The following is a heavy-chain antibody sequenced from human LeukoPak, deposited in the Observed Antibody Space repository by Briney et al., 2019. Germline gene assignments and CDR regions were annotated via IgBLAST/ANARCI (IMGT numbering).Heavy chain of an antibody. CDR2: IRVSDDT. J-gene: IGHJ4*02. D-gene: IGHD2-2*01. CDR1: GFTFSNYA. Sequence: GGSLRLSCAASGFTFSNYAMNWVRQAPGKGLEWVSGIRVSDDTYYADSVKGRFTISRDNSQNTVFLQMNSLRVDDTAVYYCAKASSETNFDQWGQGTLVTVSS. CDR3: AKASSETNFDQ. V-gene: IGHV3-23*01.